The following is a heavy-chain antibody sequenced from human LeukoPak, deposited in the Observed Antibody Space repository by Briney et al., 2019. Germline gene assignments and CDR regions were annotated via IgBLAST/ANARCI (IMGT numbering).Heavy chain of an antibody. CDR1: GFTFSRYG. CDR3: ARALLWLVQNDY. V-gene: IGHV3-30*03. D-gene: IGHD6-19*01. Sequence: GGSLRLSCAASGFTFSRYGMHWVRQTPGKGLEWVAVISYDASNKYYADSVKGRFTISRDNSKNTLYLQMNSLRAEDTAVYYCARALLWLVQNDYWGQGTLVTVSS. CDR2: ISYDASNK. J-gene: IGHJ4*02.